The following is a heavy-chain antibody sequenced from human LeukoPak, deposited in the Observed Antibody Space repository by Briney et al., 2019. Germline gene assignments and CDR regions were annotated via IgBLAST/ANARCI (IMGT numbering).Heavy chain of an antibody. CDR1: GYTFTSYG. J-gene: IGHJ4*02. Sequence: ASVKVSCKAAGYTFTSYGISWVRQAPGQGLEWMGWISAYNGYTNYAQKFQGRVTMTRDTSTSTVYMELNSLGSEDTAVYYCARERRAWGEDFWGQGTLVTVSS. CDR2: ISAYNGYT. CDR3: ARERRAWGEDF. V-gene: IGHV1-18*01. D-gene: IGHD3-16*01.